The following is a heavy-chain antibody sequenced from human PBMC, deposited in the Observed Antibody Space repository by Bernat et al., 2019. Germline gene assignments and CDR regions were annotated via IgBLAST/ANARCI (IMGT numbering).Heavy chain of an antibody. J-gene: IGHJ3*02. CDR3: ARAHYYYDSSGVIGAFDI. Sequence: EVQLVESGGGLVQPGGSLRLSCAASGFTFSSYWMSWVRQAPGKGLEWVANIKQDGSEKYYVDSVKGRFTISRDNAKNSLYLQKNGPRAEDTAVYYCARAHYYYDSSGVIGAFDIWGQGTMGTVS. D-gene: IGHD3-22*01. V-gene: IGHV3-7*03. CDR1: GFTFSSYW. CDR2: IKQDGSEK.